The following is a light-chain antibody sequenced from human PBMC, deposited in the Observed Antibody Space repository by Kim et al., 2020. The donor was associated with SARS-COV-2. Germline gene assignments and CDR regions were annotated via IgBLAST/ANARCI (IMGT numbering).Light chain of an antibody. CDR2: ANT. V-gene: IGLV1-40*03. Sequence: VVLSSTGSSSNIGAGCDVHWYQHLPGRAPKLLIFANTKRPSGVPDRFSASTSGASASLAITGLQAEDEGDYYCQSYDIALSASSIFGGGTKVTVL. J-gene: IGLJ2*01. CDR3: QSYDIALSASSI. CDR1: SSNIGAGCD.